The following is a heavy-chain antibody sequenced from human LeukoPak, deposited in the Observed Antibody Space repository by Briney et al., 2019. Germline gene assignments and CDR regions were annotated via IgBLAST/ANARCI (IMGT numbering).Heavy chain of an antibody. Sequence: SETLSLTCTVSGGSISSGDYYWSWIRQPPGKGLEWIGYIYYSGSTYYNPSLKSRVTISVDTSKNQFSLKLSSVTAADTAVYYCAKSPYDSSGYTFDYWGQGTLVTVPS. J-gene: IGHJ4*02. CDR2: IYYSGST. CDR3: AKSPYDSSGYTFDY. D-gene: IGHD3-22*01. CDR1: GGSISSGDYY. V-gene: IGHV4-30-4*01.